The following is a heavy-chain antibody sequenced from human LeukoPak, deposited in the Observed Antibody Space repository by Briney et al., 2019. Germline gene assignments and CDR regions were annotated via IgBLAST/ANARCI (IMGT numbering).Heavy chain of an antibody. J-gene: IGHJ6*02. D-gene: IGHD6-19*01. V-gene: IGHV4-34*01. CDR2: VNHGGDT. Sequence: TSETLSLTCAVYNGSFSGYYWSWIRQSPEKGLEWIGEVNHGGDTNYNPSLRSRVTISLDTSKNHFSLKLRSVTAADTAVYYCARGVPSGIAVAGTIDYYYGMDVWGQGTTVTVSS. CDR1: NGSFSGYY. CDR3: ARGVPSGIAVAGTIDYYYGMDV.